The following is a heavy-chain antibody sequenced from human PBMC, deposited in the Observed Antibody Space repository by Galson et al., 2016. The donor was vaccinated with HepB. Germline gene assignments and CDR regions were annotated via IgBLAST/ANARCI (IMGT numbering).Heavy chain of an antibody. CDR3: AIAGLYDYIWGNFRHRITAFDS. J-gene: IGHJ4*02. D-gene: IGHD3-16*02. CDR1: GGSISSGNYY. CDR2: IYYSGTT. Sequence: SETLSLTCTVSGGSISSGNYYWSWVRQPPGKRLEWIGDIYYSGTTNYKTSLKSRVTISVDTSKNQFYLRLSSVTAADTAVYYCAIAGLYDYIWGNFRHRITAFDSWGQGTQVTVSS. V-gene: IGHV4-61*01.